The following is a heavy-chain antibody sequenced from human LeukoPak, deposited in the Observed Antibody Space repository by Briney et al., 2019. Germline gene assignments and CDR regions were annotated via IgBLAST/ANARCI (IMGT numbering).Heavy chain of an antibody. Sequence: SETLSLTCTVSGASISSYYWSWIRQPPGKGLEWIGYISYSGSTNYNPSLKSRVTMLVDTSMNQFSLNLNSVTAADTAVYYCARGSSRGLGYWGQGTLVTVSS. J-gene: IGHJ4*02. D-gene: IGHD3-10*01. CDR1: GASISSYY. V-gene: IGHV4-59*01. CDR2: ISYSGST. CDR3: ARGSSRGLGY.